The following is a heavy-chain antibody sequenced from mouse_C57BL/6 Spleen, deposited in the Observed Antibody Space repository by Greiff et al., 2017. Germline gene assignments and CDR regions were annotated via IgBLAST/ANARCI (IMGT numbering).Heavy chain of an antibody. CDR1: GYSITSGYY. V-gene: IGHV3-6*01. D-gene: IGHD1-1*01. Sequence: DVKLQESGPGLVKPSQSLSLTCSVTGYSITSGYYWNWIRQFPGNKLEWMGYISYDGSNNYNQSLKNRISITRDTSKNQFFLKLTSVTTEDTATYYCAREYYGSFDYWGQGTTLTVSS. J-gene: IGHJ2*01. CDR3: AREYYGSFDY. CDR2: ISYDGSN.